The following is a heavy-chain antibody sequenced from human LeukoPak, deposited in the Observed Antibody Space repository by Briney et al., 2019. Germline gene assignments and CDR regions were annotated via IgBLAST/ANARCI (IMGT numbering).Heavy chain of an antibody. Sequence: PSETLSLTCTVSGGSISSYYWSWIRQPPGKGLEWIGYIYYSGSTNYNPSLKSRVTISVDTSKNQFSLKQSSVTAADTAVYYCARQGSPGAVAGKVFDYWGQGTLVTVSS. CDR1: GGSISSYY. V-gene: IGHV4-59*08. CDR2: IYYSGST. D-gene: IGHD6-19*01. CDR3: ARQGSPGAVAGKVFDY. J-gene: IGHJ4*02.